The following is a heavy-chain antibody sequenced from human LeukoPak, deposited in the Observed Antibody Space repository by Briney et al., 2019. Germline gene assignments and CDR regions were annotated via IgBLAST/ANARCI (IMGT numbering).Heavy chain of an antibody. J-gene: IGHJ4*02. CDR1: GFTFNSYS. Sequence: GGSLRLSCAASGFTFNSYSVNWVRQAPGKGLEWVSSISSSSSYIYYADSVKGRFTISRDNAKNSLYLQMNSLRAEDTAVYYCTTGRVDVAHPDYWGQGTLVTVSS. CDR3: TTGRVDVAHPDY. V-gene: IGHV3-21*03. D-gene: IGHD2-21*01. CDR2: ISSSSSYI.